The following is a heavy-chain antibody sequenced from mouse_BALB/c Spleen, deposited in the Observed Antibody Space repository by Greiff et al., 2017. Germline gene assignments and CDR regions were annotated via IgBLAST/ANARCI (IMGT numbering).Heavy chain of an antibody. V-gene: IGHV1-9*01. CDR1: GYTFSSYW. D-gene: IGHD1-2*01. CDR2: ILPGSGST. J-gene: IGHJ1*01. Sequence: QVQLKQSGAELMKPGASVKISCKATGYTFSSYWIEWVKQRPGHGLEWIGEILPGSGSTNYNEKFKGKATFTADTSSNTAYMQLSSLTSEDSAVYYCARKLRLQYFDVWGAGTTVTVSS. CDR3: ARKLRLQYFDV.